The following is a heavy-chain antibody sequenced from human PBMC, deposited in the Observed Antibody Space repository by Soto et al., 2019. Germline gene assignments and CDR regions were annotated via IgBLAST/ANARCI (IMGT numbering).Heavy chain of an antibody. CDR1: GFTFSSYA. CDR3: ALTYYYDSSGSPYYFDY. V-gene: IGHV3-23*01. CDR2: ISGSGGST. D-gene: IGHD3-22*01. J-gene: IGHJ4*02. Sequence: PGGSLRLSCAASGFTFSSYAMSWVRQAPGKGLEWVSAISGSGGSTYYEYSVKGRFTISRDNSKNTLYLQMNSLRAEDTAVYYCALTYYYDSSGSPYYFDYWGQGTLVTVSS.